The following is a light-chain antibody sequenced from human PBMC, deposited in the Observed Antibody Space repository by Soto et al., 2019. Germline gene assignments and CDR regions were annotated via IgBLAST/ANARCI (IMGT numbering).Light chain of an antibody. CDR1: SSDVGNYKY. Sequence: QSVLAQPASVSGSPGQLITISCTGTSSDVGNYKYVSWYQQHPGKAPKLMIYEVSSRPSGVSNRFSGSKSGNTASLTISGLQAEDETDYYCFSYTSSGTYVFGTGTKVTVL. J-gene: IGLJ1*01. CDR2: EVS. V-gene: IGLV2-14*01. CDR3: FSYTSSGTYV.